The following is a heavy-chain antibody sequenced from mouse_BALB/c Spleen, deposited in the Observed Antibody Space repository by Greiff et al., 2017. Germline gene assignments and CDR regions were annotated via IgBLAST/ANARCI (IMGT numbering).Heavy chain of an antibody. CDR3: TRWGLITSDGFAY. V-gene: IGHV1-5*01. CDR2: IYPGNSDT. J-gene: IGHJ3*01. D-gene: IGHD1-2*01. Sequence: EVQLQQSGTVLARPGASVKMSCKASGYTFTSYWMHWVKQRPGQGLEWIGAIYPGNSDTSYNQKFKGKAKLTAVTSTRTAYMELSSLTNEDSAVYFCTRWGLITSDGFAYWGQGTLVTVSA. CDR1: GYTFTSYW.